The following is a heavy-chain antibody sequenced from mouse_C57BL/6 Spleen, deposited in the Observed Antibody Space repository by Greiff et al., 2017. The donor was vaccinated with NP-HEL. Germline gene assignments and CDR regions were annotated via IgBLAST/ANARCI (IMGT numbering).Heavy chain of an antibody. CDR2: IDPENGDT. CDR1: GFNIKDDY. Sequence: EVQLHQSGAELVRPGASVKLSCTASGFNIKDDYMHWVKQRPEQGLEWIGLIDPENGDTEYASKFQGKATITADTSSNTAYLQLSSLTSEDTAVYYCTTGVYFAMDDWGQGTSVTVSS. CDR3: TTGVYFAMDD. D-gene: IGHD1-1*01. V-gene: IGHV14-4*01. J-gene: IGHJ4*01.